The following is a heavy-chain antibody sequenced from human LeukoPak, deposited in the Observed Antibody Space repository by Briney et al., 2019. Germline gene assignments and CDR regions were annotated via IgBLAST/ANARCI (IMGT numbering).Heavy chain of an antibody. CDR3: AHTPRYYYDSSGYYLDP. D-gene: IGHD3-22*01. CDR2: IYWNDDK. Sequence: SGPTLVNPTQTLTLTCTFSGFSLSTSGVGVGWIRQPPGKALEWLALIYWNDDKRYSPSLKSRLTTTKDTSKNQVVLTMTNMDPVDTATYYCAHTPRYYYDSSGYYLDPWGQGTLVTVSS. V-gene: IGHV2-5*01. CDR1: GFSLSTSGVG. J-gene: IGHJ5*02.